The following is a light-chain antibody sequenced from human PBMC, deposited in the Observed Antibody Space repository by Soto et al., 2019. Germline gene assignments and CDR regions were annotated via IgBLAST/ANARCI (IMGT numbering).Light chain of an antibody. CDR2: ENY. J-gene: IGLJ1*01. CDR3: GTWDSSLTTFV. Sequence: QSVVAQPPPVSAAPGQKVTISCSGSSSDIGRNYVSWYKHLPRTAPKLLIYENYKRPSGIPDRFSGSKSGTSATLGITGLQTGDEADYYCGTWDSSLTTFVFGTG. CDR1: SSDIGRNY. V-gene: IGLV1-51*02.